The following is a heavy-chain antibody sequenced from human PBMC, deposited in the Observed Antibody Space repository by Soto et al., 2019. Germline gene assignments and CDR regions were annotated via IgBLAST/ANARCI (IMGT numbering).Heavy chain of an antibody. CDR3: ARGGGGDFDY. J-gene: IGHJ4*02. D-gene: IGHD2-21*01. Sequence: RIRQPPGKGLEWIGEINHSGSTNYNPSLKSRVTISVDTSKNQFSLKLSSVTAADTAVYYCARGGGGDFDYWGQGTLVTVSS. V-gene: IGHV4-34*01. CDR2: INHSGST.